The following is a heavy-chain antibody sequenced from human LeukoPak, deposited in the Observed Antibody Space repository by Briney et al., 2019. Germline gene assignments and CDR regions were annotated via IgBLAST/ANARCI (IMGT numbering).Heavy chain of an antibody. CDR3: ARDLHGSRDV. CDR1: GFTLSNYW. V-gene: IGHV3-74*01. Sequence: PGRSLRLSCAASGFTLSNYWVHWVRQAPGKGLEWVSRINPDATTTNYADSVKGRFTISRDNAKNTLYLQMDSLRAEDTAVYYCARDLHGSRDVWGKGTTVTVSS. CDR2: INPDATTT. J-gene: IGHJ6*04. D-gene: IGHD3-10*01.